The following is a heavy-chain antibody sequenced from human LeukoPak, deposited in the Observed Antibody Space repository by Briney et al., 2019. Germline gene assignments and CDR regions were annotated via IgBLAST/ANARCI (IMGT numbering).Heavy chain of an antibody. J-gene: IGHJ4*02. CDR3: ARGGAYSSSWYFYFDY. V-gene: IGHV3-48*04. CDR2: ISSSSSTV. CDR1: GFTFSSYS. D-gene: IGHD6-13*01. Sequence: GGSLRLSCAASGFTFSSYSMNWVRQAPGKGLEWVSYISSSSSTVYYADSVKGRFTISRDSAKNSLYLQMNSLRAEDTAVYYCARGGAYSSSWYFYFDYWGQGTLVTVSS.